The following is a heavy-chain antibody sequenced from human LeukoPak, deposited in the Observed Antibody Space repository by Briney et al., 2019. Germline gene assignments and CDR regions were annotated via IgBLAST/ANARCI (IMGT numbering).Heavy chain of an antibody. CDR2: IYYSGST. CDR3: ARGPYSIHFDY. V-gene: IGHV4-39*01. D-gene: IGHD4-11*01. Sequence: SETLSLTCTVSGGSISSSSYYWGWIRQPPGKGLEWIGSIYYSGSTYYNPSLKSRVTISVDTSKNQFSLKLSSVTAADTAVYYCARGPYSIHFDYWGQGTLVTVSS. J-gene: IGHJ4*02. CDR1: GGSISSSSYY.